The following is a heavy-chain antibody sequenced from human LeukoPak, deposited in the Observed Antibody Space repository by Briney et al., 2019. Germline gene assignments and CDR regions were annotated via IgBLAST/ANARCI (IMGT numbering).Heavy chain of an antibody. D-gene: IGHD3-10*01. V-gene: IGHV4-59*01. CDR3: ARGVGFGELWTYVEEYYGMDV. J-gene: IGHJ6*02. Sequence: SETLSLTCTVSSGSISSYYWSWIRQPPGKGLEWIGYIYYSGSTNYNPSLKSRVTISVDTSKNQFSLKLSSVTAADTAVYYCARGVGFGELWTYVEEYYGMDVWGQGTTVTVSS. CDR2: IYYSGST. CDR1: SGSISSYY.